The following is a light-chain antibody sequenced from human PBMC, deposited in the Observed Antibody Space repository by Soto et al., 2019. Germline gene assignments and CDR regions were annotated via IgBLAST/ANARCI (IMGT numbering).Light chain of an antibody. Sequence: EIVMTQSPATLSVSPGETATLSCRASQSVSSNLAWYQQKPGQAPSLLIYGASTRATDIPPRFSGSGSGTEFTLTITSLKSEDFAVYYCQQYKNWPSLTFGGGTKVDIK. V-gene: IGKV3-15*01. J-gene: IGKJ4*01. CDR1: QSVSSN. CDR3: QQYKNWPSLT. CDR2: GAS.